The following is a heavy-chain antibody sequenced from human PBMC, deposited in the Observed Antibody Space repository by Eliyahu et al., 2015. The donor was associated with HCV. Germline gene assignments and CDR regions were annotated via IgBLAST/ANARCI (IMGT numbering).Heavy chain of an antibody. V-gene: IGHV1-46*04. CDR1: GYSFTFYY. Sequence: QVQLVQSGAEVKKSGASVKVSCXPSGYSFTFYYMNWVRQAPGQGLEWMGIFDPSGSITSYAQKLQGRVMLTSDTSTGTVYMELSSLRSEDTAVYYCARVYFGTASTSMDVWGQGTTVTVSS. J-gene: IGHJ6*02. D-gene: IGHD2-2*01. CDR2: FDPSGSIT. CDR3: ARVYFGTASTSMDV.